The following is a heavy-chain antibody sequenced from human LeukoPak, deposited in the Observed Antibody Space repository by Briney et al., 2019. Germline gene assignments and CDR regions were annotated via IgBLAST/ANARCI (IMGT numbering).Heavy chain of an antibody. Sequence: PSETLSLTCTVSGGSIGSGYYWAWIRQPPGKGLEWIGSIHYGGTTHYNPSLQSRVTISADTSKNQFALDLRSVTAADTAVYYCTRDIGDFVSDFWGQETWSPSPQ. J-gene: IGHJ4*01. CDR3: TRDIGDFVSDF. D-gene: IGHD2-21*02. CDR2: IHYGGTT. CDR1: GGSIGSGYY. V-gene: IGHV4-39*02.